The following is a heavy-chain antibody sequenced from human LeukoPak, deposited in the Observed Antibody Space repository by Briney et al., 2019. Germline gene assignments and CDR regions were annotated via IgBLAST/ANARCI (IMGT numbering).Heavy chain of an antibody. V-gene: IGHV3-30*18. CDR1: RFTFSSYG. D-gene: IGHD6-13*01. CDR2: ISYDGSNK. CDR3: AKDPHPYSSSWPIIYYFDY. Sequence: GGSLRLSCAASRFTFSSYGMHWVRQAPGKGLEWVAIISYDGSNKYYADSVKGRFTISRENSKNTLYMQMNRLRAEDTAVYYCAKDPHPYSSSWPIIYYFDYWGQGTLVTVSS. J-gene: IGHJ4*02.